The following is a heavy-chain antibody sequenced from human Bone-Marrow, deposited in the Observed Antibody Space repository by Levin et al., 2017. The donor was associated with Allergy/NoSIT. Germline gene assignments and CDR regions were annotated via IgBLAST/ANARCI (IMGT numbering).Heavy chain of an antibody. J-gene: IGHJ5*02. CDR2: IYYSGST. D-gene: IGHD2-15*01. CDR1: GGSISSSSYY. V-gene: IGHV4-39*01. Sequence: SETLSLTCTVSGGSISSSSYYWGWIRQPPGKGLEWIGSIYYSGSTYYNPSLKSRVTISVDTSKNQFSLKLSSVTAADTAVYYCAGQYCSGGSCYSGWFDPWGQGTLVTVSS. CDR3: AGQYCSGGSCYSGWFDP.